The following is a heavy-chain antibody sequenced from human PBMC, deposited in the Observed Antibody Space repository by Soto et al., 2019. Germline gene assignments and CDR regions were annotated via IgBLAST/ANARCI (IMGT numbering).Heavy chain of an antibody. CDR3: ARHPSSSGWYYYYYGMDV. J-gene: IGHJ6*02. Sequence: SETLSLTCTFSVGSISSCDFYWSWIRQPPGNGLEWIGYIYYSGSTYYNPSLKSRVTISVDTSKNQFSLKLTSVTAADTAVYYCARHPSSSGWYYYYYGMDVWGQGTTVTVS. CDR1: VGSISSCDFY. CDR2: IYYSGST. V-gene: IGHV4-30-4*01. D-gene: IGHD6-19*01.